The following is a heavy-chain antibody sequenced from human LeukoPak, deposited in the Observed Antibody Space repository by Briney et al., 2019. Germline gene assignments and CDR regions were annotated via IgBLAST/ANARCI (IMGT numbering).Heavy chain of an antibody. CDR1: GFTFGKYW. CDR2: IKLDGSEK. J-gene: IGHJ4*02. D-gene: IGHD3-3*01. CDR3: ARDQYDTWSRRGNFDS. Sequence: TGGSLRLSCVASGFTFGKYWMSWARQAPGKGLEWVANIKLDGSEKNYVDSVKGRFTISRDNTKNSLYLQMNSPRAEDTAVFYCARDQYDTWSRRGNFDSWGQGTLVIVSS. V-gene: IGHV3-7*03.